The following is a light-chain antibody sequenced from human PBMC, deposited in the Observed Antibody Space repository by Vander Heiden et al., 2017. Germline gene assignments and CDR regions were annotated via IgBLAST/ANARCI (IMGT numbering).Light chain of an antibody. Sequence: ELVMTQSPATLSVSPGERATLSCRASQSVSSKLAWYQQKPGQAPRLLSYGASTRATGIPSRCSGSGSGTEFTLTISNLQSEDFAVYYCQKYDNWTFTFGPGTKVEIK. CDR3: QKYDNWTFT. CDR1: QSVSSK. J-gene: IGKJ3*01. CDR2: GAS. V-gene: IGKV3-15*01.